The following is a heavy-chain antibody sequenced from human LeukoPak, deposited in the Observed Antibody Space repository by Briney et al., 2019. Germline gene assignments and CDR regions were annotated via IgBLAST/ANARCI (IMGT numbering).Heavy chain of an antibody. V-gene: IGHV3-7*01. CDR3: ARDPYSGSYGNYYYYFMDV. CDR1: GFIFSNYW. J-gene: IGHJ6*03. CDR2: IKEDGTER. Sequence: GGSLRLSCAASGFIFSNYWMSWVRQAPGKGPEWVANIKEDGTERYYADSVKGRFTISRDNAKNSLFLQMNSLRAEDTAVYYCARDPYSGSYGNYYYYFMDVWGKGTTVTISS. D-gene: IGHD1-26*01.